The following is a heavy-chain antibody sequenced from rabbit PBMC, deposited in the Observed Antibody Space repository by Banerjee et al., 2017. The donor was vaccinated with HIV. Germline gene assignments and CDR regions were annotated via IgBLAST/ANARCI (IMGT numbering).Heavy chain of an antibody. CDR1: GFSFSNKYV. CDR3: ARDLAGVIGWNFGL. D-gene: IGHD4-1*01. J-gene: IGHJ4*01. CDR2: IYTGSSGST. V-gene: IGHV1S45*01. Sequence: QEQLEESGGDLVKPEGSLTLTCTASGFSFSNKYVMCWVRQAPGKGLEWIACIYTGSSGSTYYASWAKGRFTISKPSSTTVTLQRTSLTAADTASYFCARDLAGVIGWNFGLWGPGTLVTVS.